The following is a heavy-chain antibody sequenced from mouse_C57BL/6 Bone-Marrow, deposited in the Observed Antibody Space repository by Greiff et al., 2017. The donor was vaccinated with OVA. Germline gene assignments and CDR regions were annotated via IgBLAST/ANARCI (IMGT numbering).Heavy chain of an antibody. D-gene: IGHD1-1*01. Sequence: QVQLQQSGSELRSPGSSVKLSCKDFDSEVFPIAYMSWVRQKPGHGFEWIGGILPSIGRTISGEKFEDKATLDADTLSNTAYLELNSLTSEDAAIYYCARNYYGSSHWYFDVWGTGTTVTVSS. CDR1: DSEVFPIAY. CDR2: ILPSIGRT. J-gene: IGHJ1*03. CDR3: ARNYYGSSHWYFDV. V-gene: IGHV15-2*01.